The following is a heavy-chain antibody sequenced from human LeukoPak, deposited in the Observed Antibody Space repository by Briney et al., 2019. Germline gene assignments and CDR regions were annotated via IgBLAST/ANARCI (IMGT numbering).Heavy chain of an antibody. Sequence: GGSLRLSRAASGFTFSSYNMNWVRQAPGKGLDWVSDITRISMTIYYADSVKGRFTISRDTAKNSLYLQMNSLRDEDTAVYYCAREYSSSSGSVRDYWGQGTLVTVSS. CDR1: GFTFSSYN. CDR3: AREYSSSSGSVRDY. CDR2: ITRISMTI. J-gene: IGHJ4*02. D-gene: IGHD6-6*01. V-gene: IGHV3-48*02.